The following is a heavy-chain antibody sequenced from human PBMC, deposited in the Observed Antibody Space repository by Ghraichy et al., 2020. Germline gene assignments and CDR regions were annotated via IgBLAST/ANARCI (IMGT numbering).Heavy chain of an antibody. Sequence: WGSLRLSCAASGFTFSSYWMHWVRQAPGKGLVWVSRINSDGSSTSYADSVKGRFTISRDNAKNTLYLQMNSLRAEDTAVYYCARGMRNDFWSNAADYWGQGTLVTVSS. D-gene: IGHD3-3*01. J-gene: IGHJ4*02. CDR3: ARGMRNDFWSNAADY. V-gene: IGHV3-74*01. CDR1: GFTFSSYW. CDR2: INSDGSST.